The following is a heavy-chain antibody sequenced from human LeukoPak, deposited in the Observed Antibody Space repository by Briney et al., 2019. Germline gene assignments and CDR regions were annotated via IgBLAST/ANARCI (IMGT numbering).Heavy chain of an antibody. CDR1: GGSISSGGYS. CDR3: ARRGIATRTSLFDY. V-gene: IGHV4-30-2*03. Sequence: SETLSLTCAVFGGSISSGGYSWSWIRQPPGKGLEWIGYIYHSGSTYYNPSLKSRVTISVDTSKNQFSLKLSSVTAADTAVYYCARRGIATRTSLFDYWGQGTLVTVSS. D-gene: IGHD6-6*01. J-gene: IGHJ4*02. CDR2: IYHSGST.